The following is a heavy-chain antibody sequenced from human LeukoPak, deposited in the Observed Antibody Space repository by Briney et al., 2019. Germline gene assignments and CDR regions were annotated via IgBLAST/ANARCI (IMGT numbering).Heavy chain of an antibody. CDR1: GDSVSSNSVA. CDR2: TYFRSKWYN. J-gene: IGHJ3*02. CDR3: ARGALNAFDI. D-gene: IGHD3-16*01. V-gene: IGHV6-1*01. Sequence: SQTLSLTCAISGDSVSSNSVAWDWTRQSPSRGLEWLGRTYFRSKWYNDYAVPVKSRITFNPDTSKNQFSLQLNSVTPEDTAVYFCARGALNAFDIWGQGTMVTVSS.